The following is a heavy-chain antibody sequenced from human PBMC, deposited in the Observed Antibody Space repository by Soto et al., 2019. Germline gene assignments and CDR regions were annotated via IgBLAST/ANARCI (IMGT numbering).Heavy chain of an antibody. D-gene: IGHD3-16*01. CDR1: GFTVSTKY. CDR2: IYSGGST. J-gene: IGHJ4*02. V-gene: IGHV3-66*01. CDR3: ARAPWAADY. Sequence: EVQLVESGGGLVQPGGSLRLSCAASGFTVSTKYMSWVRQAPGKGLEWVSVIYSGGSTFYADSVRGRFTISRDNSKNTVKLQMNSLRAEDTAVYYCARAPWAADYWGQGTLVTVSS.